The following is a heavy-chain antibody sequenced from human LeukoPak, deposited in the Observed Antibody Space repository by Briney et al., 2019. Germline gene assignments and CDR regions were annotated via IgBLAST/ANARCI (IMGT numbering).Heavy chain of an antibody. J-gene: IGHJ4*02. D-gene: IGHD6-13*01. CDR2: INQDGSEN. CDR1: GFSFSSSW. V-gene: IGHV3-7*01. Sequence: GGSLRLSCAASGFSFSSSWMSWVRQAPGKGLEWVAHINQDGSENDYVDSVKGRFTISRDNAKNSLYLQMNSLRAEDTAVYYCARAPAAAGTETLAYWGQGTLVTVSS. CDR3: ARAPAAAGTETLAY.